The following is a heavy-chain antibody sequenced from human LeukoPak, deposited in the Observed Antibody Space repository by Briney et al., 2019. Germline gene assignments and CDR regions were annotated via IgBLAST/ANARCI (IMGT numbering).Heavy chain of an antibody. CDR3: ARGAQWPY. V-gene: IGHV3-48*01. Sequence: GRSLRLSCAASGFTFSSYGMNWVRQAPGKGLGWVSYISSSSNIMNYADSVKGRFTTSRDNAKNSLYLQMNSLRAEDTAVYYCARGAQWPYWGQGTLVTVSS. D-gene: IGHD6-19*01. CDR1: GFTFSSYG. CDR2: ISSSSNIM. J-gene: IGHJ4*02.